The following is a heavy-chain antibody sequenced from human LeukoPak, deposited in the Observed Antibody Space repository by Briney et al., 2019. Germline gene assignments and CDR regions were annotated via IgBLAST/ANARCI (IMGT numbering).Heavy chain of an antibody. CDR2: IYPSDSDT. CDR1: GCSFTSYW. D-gene: IGHD3-10*01. Sequence: GESLKISCKGSGCSFTSYWIGWVRQMPGKGPEWMGIIYPSDSDTRYNPSFQGQVTMSADKSISTAYLQWSSLEASDTAIYYCARRRSAGLIRDAFDIWGQGTMVTVSS. V-gene: IGHV5-51*01. J-gene: IGHJ3*02. CDR3: ARRRSAGLIRDAFDI.